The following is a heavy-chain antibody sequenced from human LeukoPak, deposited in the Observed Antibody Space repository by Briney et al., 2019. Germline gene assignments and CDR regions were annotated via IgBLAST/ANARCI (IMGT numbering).Heavy chain of an antibody. J-gene: IGHJ5*02. V-gene: IGHV4-39*01. Sequence: SETLSLTCTVSGGSISSSSYYWVWIRQPPGKGLEGVVSIYYSGSTYYNPSLKSRVTISVDTSQNPFSLTLSSVTSARTSVYDCKSRNSFDPWGQGNLVTVSS. CDR2: IYYSGST. CDR1: GGSISSSSYY. CDR3: KSRNSFDP.